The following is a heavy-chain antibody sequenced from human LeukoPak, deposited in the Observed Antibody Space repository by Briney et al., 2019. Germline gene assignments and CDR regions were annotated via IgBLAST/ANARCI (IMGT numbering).Heavy chain of an antibody. Sequence: SETLSLTCAVYGGSFSGYYWSWIRQPPGKGLEWIGEINHSGSTNYNPSLKSRVTISVDTSKNQFSLKLSSVTAADTAVYYCARGGQETVRPKAYCGGDCYRVLWYFDLRGRGTLVTVSS. D-gene: IGHD2-21*02. J-gene: IGHJ2*01. CDR1: GGSFSGYY. CDR2: INHSGST. V-gene: IGHV4-34*01. CDR3: ARGGQETVRPKAYCGGDCYRVLWYFDL.